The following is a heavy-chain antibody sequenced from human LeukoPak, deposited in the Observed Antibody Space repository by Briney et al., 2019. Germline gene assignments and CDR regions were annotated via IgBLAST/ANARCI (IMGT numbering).Heavy chain of an antibody. Sequence: ASVKVSRKASGYTFTSYGISRVRQAPGQGLEWMGWISAYNGNTNYAQKLQVRVTMTTDTYTSTAYMELRSLRSDDTAVYYCATFPPLWFGSNWGQGTLVTLSS. CDR1: GYTFTSYG. V-gene: IGHV1-18*01. CDR2: ISAYNGNT. J-gene: IGHJ4*02. CDR3: ATFPPLWFGSN. D-gene: IGHD3-10*01.